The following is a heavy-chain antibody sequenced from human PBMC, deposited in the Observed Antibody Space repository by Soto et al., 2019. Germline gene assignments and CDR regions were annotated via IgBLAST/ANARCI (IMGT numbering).Heavy chain of an antibody. J-gene: IGHJ6*02. CDR1: GGSINTGDYY. CDR2: IYYSGTT. V-gene: IGHV4-30-4*01. Sequence: PSETLSLTGTVSGGSINTGDYYWTGIRQPRGKGLEWIGYIYYSGTTYYNPSLKSRVSLSLDTSKNHFSLRLTSVTAADTAVYYCARGVDFEGFSPYGMDVWGQGTTVTVSS. D-gene: IGHD3-3*01. CDR3: ARGVDFEGFSPYGMDV.